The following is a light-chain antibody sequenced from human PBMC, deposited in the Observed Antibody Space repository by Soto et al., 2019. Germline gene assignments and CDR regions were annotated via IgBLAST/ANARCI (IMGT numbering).Light chain of an antibody. CDR2: DAS. Sequence: EIVLTQSPATLSLSPGERATLSCRASQSVSSSLAWYQKKPGQAPRLLIYDASNRATGIPARFSGSGSGTDFTLTISSLEPEEFAVYYWQQRSNWPPLTFGGGTKVEIK. CDR3: QQRSNWPPLT. J-gene: IGKJ4*01. CDR1: QSVSSS. V-gene: IGKV3-11*01.